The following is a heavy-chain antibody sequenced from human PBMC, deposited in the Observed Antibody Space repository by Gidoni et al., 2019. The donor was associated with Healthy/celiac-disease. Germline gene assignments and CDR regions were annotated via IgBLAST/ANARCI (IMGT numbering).Heavy chain of an antibody. CDR3: ARDSDYGDRNFDY. J-gene: IGHJ4*02. Sequence: EVQLVASGGGLVKPGGSLRLSCAASGFTFSSYGMNWVRQAPGKGLEWVSSSSSSSSYIYYADAVKGRFTISRDNAKNSLYLQMNSLRAEDTAVYYCARDSDYGDRNFDYWGQGTLVTVSS. D-gene: IGHD4-17*01. CDR1: GFTFSSYG. V-gene: IGHV3-21*01. CDR2: SSSSSSYI.